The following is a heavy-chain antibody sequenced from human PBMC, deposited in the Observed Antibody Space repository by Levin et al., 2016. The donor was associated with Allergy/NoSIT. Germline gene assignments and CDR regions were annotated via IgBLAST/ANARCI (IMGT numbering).Heavy chain of an antibody. D-gene: IGHD4-17*01. CDR2: IYYEGST. J-gene: IGHJ4*02. V-gene: IGHV4-31*02. CDR3: ASGNGDWVGLFDY. Sequence: RQAPGKGLEWIAYIYYEGSTNYNPSLKSRVTISADTSKNQFSLKLSSVTAADTAVYYCASGNGDWVGLFDYWGQGTLVTVSS.